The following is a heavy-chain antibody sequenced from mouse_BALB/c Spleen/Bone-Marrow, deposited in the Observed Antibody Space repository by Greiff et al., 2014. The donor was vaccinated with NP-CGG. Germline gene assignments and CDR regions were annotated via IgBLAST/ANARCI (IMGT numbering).Heavy chain of an antibody. D-gene: IGHD1-2*01. CDR1: GFSLTSYG. CDR3: ARALRLRDYFDY. J-gene: IGHJ2*01. CDR2: IWAGGIT. Sequence: VQVEESGPGLVAPSQSLSITCTVSGFSLTSYGIQWVRQPPGKGLEWLGVIWAGGITTYNSDLMSSLRVSKNNSKSQVILKMNSQQTDDAALYYCARALRLRDYFDYWGQGTTLTVSS. V-gene: IGHV2-9*02.